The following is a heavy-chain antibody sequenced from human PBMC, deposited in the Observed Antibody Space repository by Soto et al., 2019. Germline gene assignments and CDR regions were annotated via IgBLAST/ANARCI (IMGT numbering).Heavy chain of an antibody. J-gene: IGHJ6*02. Sequence: ASVKVSCKASGYTFTSYGISWVRQAPGQGLVWFGWISAYNGNTNYAQKLQGRVTMTTDTSTSTAYMELRSLRSDDTAVYYCARAGYDFWSGYYNGMDVWGQGTTVAVSS. D-gene: IGHD3-3*01. CDR3: ARAGYDFWSGYYNGMDV. CDR1: GYTFTSYG. CDR2: ISAYNGNT. V-gene: IGHV1-18*01.